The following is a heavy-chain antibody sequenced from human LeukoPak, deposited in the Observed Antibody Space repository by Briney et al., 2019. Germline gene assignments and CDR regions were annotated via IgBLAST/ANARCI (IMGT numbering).Heavy chain of an antibody. CDR1: GITFSSYS. Sequence: GGSLRLSCAASGITFSSYSMNWVRQAPGKGLEWVSYISSSSSTIYYADSVKGRFTISRDNAKNSLYLQMNSLRAEDTAVYYCAKVLSKGGGYYLTDYWGQGTLVTVSS. CDR3: AKVLSKGGGYYLTDY. D-gene: IGHD3-22*01. J-gene: IGHJ4*02. CDR2: ISSSSSTI. V-gene: IGHV3-48*01.